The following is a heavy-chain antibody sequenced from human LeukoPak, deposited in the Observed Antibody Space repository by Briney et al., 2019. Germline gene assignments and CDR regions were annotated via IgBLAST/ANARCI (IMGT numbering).Heavy chain of an antibody. V-gene: IGHV3-33*01. CDR1: GFTFSSYG. D-gene: IGHD3-16*01. CDR2: IWYDGSNK. CDR3: ARELGGTVDHDGYFDY. J-gene: IGHJ4*02. Sequence: GGSLRLSCAASGFTFSSYGMHWVRQAPGKGLEWVAVIWYDGSNKYYADSVKGRFTISRDNSKNTLYLQMNSLRADDTAVYYCARELGGTVDHDGYFDYWGRGTLVTVSP.